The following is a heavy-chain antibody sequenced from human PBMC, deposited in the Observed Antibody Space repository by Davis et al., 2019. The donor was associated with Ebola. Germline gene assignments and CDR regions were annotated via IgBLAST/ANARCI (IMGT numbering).Heavy chain of an antibody. CDR2: ISGSGRT. Sequence: PSETLSLTCTVSDASISGHYWNWFRQPPGKGLEWIGFISGSGRTSYNPSLKSRVTISADTSKNQFSLNLSSVTDADTAVYFCSRFGEGAYWGQGTLVTVSS. D-gene: IGHD2-21*01. CDR3: SRFGEGAY. V-gene: IGHV4-59*11. CDR1: DASISGHY. J-gene: IGHJ4*02.